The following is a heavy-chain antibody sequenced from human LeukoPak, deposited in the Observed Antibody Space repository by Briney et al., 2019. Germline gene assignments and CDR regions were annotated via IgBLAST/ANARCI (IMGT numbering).Heavy chain of an antibody. CDR3: ARQLTGYAPQE. V-gene: IGHV5-10-1*01. CDR2: IDPSDSYT. D-gene: IGHD1-1*01. Sequence: GESLKISCKSSGYSFTSYWISWVRQMPGKGLEWKGRIDPSDSYTNYSPSFQGHVTISADKSMTTAYLQWTSLKASDTAMYYCARQLTGYAPQEWGQGTLVTVSS. J-gene: IGHJ1*01. CDR1: GYSFTSYW.